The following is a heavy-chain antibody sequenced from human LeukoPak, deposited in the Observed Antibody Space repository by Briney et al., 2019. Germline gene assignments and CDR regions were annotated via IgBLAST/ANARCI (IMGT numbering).Heavy chain of an antibody. D-gene: IGHD6-19*01. CDR3: AKDEGSSGWYLFGY. Sequence: PGGSLRLSCAASGFTFSSYSMNWVRQAPGKGLEWVSSISSSSSYIYYADSVKGRFTISRDNAKNSLYLQMNSLRAEDTAVYYCAKDEGSSGWYLFGYWGQGTLVTVSS. CDR2: ISSSSSYI. CDR1: GFTFSSYS. J-gene: IGHJ4*02. V-gene: IGHV3-21*04.